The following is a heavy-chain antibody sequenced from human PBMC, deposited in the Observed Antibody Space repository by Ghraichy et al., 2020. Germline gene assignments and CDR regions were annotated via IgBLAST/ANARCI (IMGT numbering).Heavy chain of an antibody. CDR3: ARDVTAAAGTINWFDP. V-gene: IGHV4-59*01. CDR2: IYYSGST. Sequence: SQTLSLTCTVSGGSISSYYWSWIRQPPGKGLEWIGYIYYSGSTNYNPSLKSRVTISVDTSKNQFSLKLSSVTAADTAVYYCARDVTAAAGTINWFDPWGQGTLVTVSS. J-gene: IGHJ5*02. D-gene: IGHD6-13*01. CDR1: GGSISSYY.